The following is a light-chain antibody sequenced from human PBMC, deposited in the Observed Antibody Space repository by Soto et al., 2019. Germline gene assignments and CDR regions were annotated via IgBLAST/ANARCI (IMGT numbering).Light chain of an antibody. Sequence: DIQMTQSPSSLSASVGDRVTITCRASQSISSYLNWYQQKPGKAPKLLIYAASSLQSGVPSRFSGSGSGTDFTLSISSLHPEYFATYYCQQSYSTPRTFVQGTKVEIK. CDR1: QSISSY. V-gene: IGKV1-39*01. CDR2: AAS. J-gene: IGKJ1*01. CDR3: QQSYSTPRT.